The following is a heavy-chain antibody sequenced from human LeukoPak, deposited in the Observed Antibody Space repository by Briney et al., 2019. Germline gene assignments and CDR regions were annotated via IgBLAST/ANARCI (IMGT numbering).Heavy chain of an antibody. CDR2: MNPNSGNT. D-gene: IGHD3-10*01. Sequence: GASVKVSCKASGYTFTSYDINWVRQATGQGLEWMGWMNPNSGNTGYAQKLQGRVTMTTDTSTSTAYMELRSLRSDDTAVYYCAMSQGGRYTNDAFDIWGQGTMVTVSS. J-gene: IGHJ3*02. CDR3: AMSQGGRYTNDAFDI. V-gene: IGHV1-8*01. CDR1: GYTFTSYD.